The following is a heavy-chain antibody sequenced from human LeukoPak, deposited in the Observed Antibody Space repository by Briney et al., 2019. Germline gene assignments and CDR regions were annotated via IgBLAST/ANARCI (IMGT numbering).Heavy chain of an antibody. D-gene: IGHD3-22*01. CDR2: IKSKTDGGTT. CDR1: GFTFSNAW. V-gene: IGHV3-15*01. J-gene: IGHJ4*02. CDR3: AKGGYYYDSSGYYYGY. Sequence: GGSLRLSCAASGFTFSNAWMSWVRQAPGKGLEWVGRIKSKTDGGTTDYAAPVKGRFTISRDDSKNTLYLQMNSLKTEDTAVYYCAKGGYYYDSSGYYYGYWGQGTLVTVSS.